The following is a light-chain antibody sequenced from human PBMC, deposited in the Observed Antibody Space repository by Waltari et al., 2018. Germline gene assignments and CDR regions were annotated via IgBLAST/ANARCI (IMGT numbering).Light chain of an antibody. CDR3: QQYNSYSWT. CDR1: QSISTW. CDR2: AAS. J-gene: IGKJ1*01. Sequence: DIQMTQSPSTLSASVGDRVIITCRASQSISTWLAWYQQKPGKAPKLLIFAASSLQTGVPSRFSGSGSGTEFTLTINSLQPDDFATYYCQQYNSYSWTFGQGTKVEIK. V-gene: IGKV1-5*01.